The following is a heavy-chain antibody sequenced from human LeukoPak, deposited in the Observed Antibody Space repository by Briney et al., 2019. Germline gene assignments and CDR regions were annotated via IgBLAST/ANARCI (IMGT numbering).Heavy chain of an antibody. D-gene: IGHD4-23*01. J-gene: IGHJ3*02. CDR3: AVPTVVTRDVFDI. CDR2: ISSSGSTI. CDR1: GFTFSSYE. Sequence: GGSLRLSCAASGFTFSSYEMNWVRQAPGKGLEWVSYISSSGSTIYYADSVKGRFTISRDNSKNTLYLQMNSLRAEDTAVYYCAVPTVVTRDVFDIWGQGTMVTVSS. V-gene: IGHV3-48*03.